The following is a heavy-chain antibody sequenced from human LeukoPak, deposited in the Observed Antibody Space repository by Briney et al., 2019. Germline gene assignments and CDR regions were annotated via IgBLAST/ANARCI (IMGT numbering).Heavy chain of an antibody. J-gene: IGHJ3*02. V-gene: IGHV3-21*01. CDR1: GFTFSSYS. Sequence: PGGSLRLSCAASGFTFSSYSMNWVRQAPGKGLEWVSSISSSSSYIYYADSVKGRFTISRDNAKNSLYLQMNSLRAEDTAVYYCVRDTRYSSSWNDGGGGVAFDIWGQGTMVTVSS. D-gene: IGHD6-13*01. CDR3: VRDTRYSSSWNDGGGGVAFDI. CDR2: ISSSSSYI.